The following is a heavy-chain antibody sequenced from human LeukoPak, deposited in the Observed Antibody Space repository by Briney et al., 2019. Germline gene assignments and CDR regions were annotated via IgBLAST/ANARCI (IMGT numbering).Heavy chain of an antibody. D-gene: IGHD1-14*01. CDR2: INHSGST. CDR1: GGSFSGYY. CDR3: ARGVELVSYFDY. Sequence: PSETLSLTCAVYGGSFSGYYWSWIRQPPGKGLEWIGEINHSGSTNYNPSLKSRVTISVDTSENQFSLKLSSVTAADTAVYYCARGVELVSYFDYWGQGTLVTVSS. V-gene: IGHV4-34*01. J-gene: IGHJ4*02.